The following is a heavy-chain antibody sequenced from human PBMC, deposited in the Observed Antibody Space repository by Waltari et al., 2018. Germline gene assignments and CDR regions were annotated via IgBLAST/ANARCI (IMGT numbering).Heavy chain of an antibody. CDR1: GGSFSGYY. CDR3: AKRAKVKGLCSANCYSDY. CDR2: INHSGST. D-gene: IGHD2-15*01. Sequence: QVQLQQWGAGLLKPSETLSLTCAVYGGSFSGYYWSWIRQPPGRGLEWIGEINHSGSTNYNPSLKSRVTISVDTSKNQFSLKLSSVTAEDTAVYYCAKRAKVKGLCSANCYSDYWGQGTLVTVSS. J-gene: IGHJ4*02. V-gene: IGHV4-34*01.